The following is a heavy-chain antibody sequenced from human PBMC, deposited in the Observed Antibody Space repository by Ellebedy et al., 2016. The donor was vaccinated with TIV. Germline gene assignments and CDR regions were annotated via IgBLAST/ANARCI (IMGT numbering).Heavy chain of an antibody. CDR1: GFNVSSSY. CDR2: IYSGGST. D-gene: IGHD2-8*01. J-gene: IGHJ3*02. Sequence: GESLKISCAASGFNVSSSYMSWVRQAPGKGLEWVSVIYSGGSTYHADSVRGRITISRDSSKNKLYLQMNSLRAEDTAVYYCATETFNGVDLKLWGVFDIWGQGTLVTVSS. V-gene: IGHV3-66*01. CDR3: ATETFNGVDLKLWGVFDI.